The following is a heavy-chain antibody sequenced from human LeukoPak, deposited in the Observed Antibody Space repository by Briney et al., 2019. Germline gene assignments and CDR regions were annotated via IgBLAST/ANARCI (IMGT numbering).Heavy chain of an antibody. CDR1: GYRFTSYW. J-gene: IGHJ4*02. V-gene: IGHV5-51*01. CDR3: ARRDCSSTSCYWEKGAFDY. D-gene: IGHD2-2*01. Sequence: GESLKISCKGSGYRFTSYWIGWVRQMPGKGLEGMGIIYPGDSDTRYSPSFQGQVTISADKSISTAYLQWSSLKASDTAMYYCARRDCSSTSCYWEKGAFDYWGQGTLVTVSS. CDR2: IYPGDSDT.